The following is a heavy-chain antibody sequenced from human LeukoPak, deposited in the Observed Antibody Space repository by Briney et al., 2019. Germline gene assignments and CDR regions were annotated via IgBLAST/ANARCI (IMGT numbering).Heavy chain of an antibody. V-gene: IGHV1-2*02. Sequence: GASVKVSCKASGYTFTGYYMHWVRQAPGQGLEWMGWINPNSGGTNYAQKSQGRVTMTRDTSISTAYTELSRLRSDDTAVYYCALIAAADISYYYYMDVWGKGTTVTISS. CDR1: GYTFTGYY. CDR3: ALIAAADISYYYYMDV. J-gene: IGHJ6*03. CDR2: INPNSGGT. D-gene: IGHD6-13*01.